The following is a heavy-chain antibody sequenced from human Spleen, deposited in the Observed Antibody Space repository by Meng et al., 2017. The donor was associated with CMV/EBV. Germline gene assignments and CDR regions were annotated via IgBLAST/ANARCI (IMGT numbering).Heavy chain of an antibody. Sequence: GGSLRLSCAASGFTFSDYYMSWIRQAPGKGLEWVSYISSSGSTIYYADSVEGRFTISRDNDKNSLYLQMNSLRAEDTAVYYSAGEPDGYTPDYWGQGTLVTVSS. CDR2: ISSSGSTI. D-gene: IGHD5-24*01. J-gene: IGHJ4*02. CDR3: AGEPDGYTPDY. CDR1: GFTFSDYY. V-gene: IGHV3-11*01.